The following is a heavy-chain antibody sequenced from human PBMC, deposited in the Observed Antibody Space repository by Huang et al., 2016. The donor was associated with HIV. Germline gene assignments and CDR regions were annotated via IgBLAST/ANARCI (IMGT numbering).Heavy chain of an antibody. J-gene: IGHJ5*02. V-gene: IGHV3-53*01. Sequence: EVPLVESGGGLVQPGGSLRLSCAASGFTVNSNYMTWVRQAPGKGVEWVSLLYHGGKANYADSCKGRFTIAGDISQNTVFLQMSSLRVEDTAVYYCARGRYGTPNAWGQGTLVTVSS. D-gene: IGHD5-18*01. CDR1: GFTVNSNY. CDR3: ARGRYGTPNA. CDR2: LYHGGKA.